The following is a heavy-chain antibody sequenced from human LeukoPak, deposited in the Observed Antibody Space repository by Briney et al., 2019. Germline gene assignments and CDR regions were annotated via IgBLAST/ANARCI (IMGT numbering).Heavy chain of an antibody. CDR2: IYYSGST. CDR3: ASEDSTGYYLSFDY. V-gene: IGHV4-39*07. CDR1: GGSISSSGHY. Sequence: SETLSLTCTVSGGSISSSGHYWGWIRQPPGKGLEWIGSIYYSGSTYHSPSLKSRVTISLDTSKNQFSLKLTSVTAADTAVYYCASEDSTGYYLSFDYWGQGTLVTVSS. J-gene: IGHJ4*02. D-gene: IGHD3-22*01.